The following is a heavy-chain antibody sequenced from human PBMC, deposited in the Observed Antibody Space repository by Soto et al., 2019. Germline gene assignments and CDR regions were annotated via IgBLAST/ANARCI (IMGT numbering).Heavy chain of an antibody. CDR3: TKDRVPDGIYTFDF. J-gene: IGHJ4*02. V-gene: IGHV3-23*05. Sequence: EVQLSESGGDLVQPGGSLRLSCAASGFSFSDYSMNWVRQAPGRGLEWVACIDLSGTTRNYRDSVKGRFTISKDKSSNIVYLQMNILRVEYAAVYYCTKDRVPDGIYTFDFWGQGALVTVSS. CDR1: GFSFSDYS. CDR2: IDLSGTTR. D-gene: IGHD2-2*02.